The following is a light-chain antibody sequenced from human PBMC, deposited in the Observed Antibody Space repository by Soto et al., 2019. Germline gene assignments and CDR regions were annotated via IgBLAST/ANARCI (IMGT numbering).Light chain of an antibody. CDR1: SSDVGGYNY. CDR3: CSYTSSSTLLG. Sequence: QSVLTQPASVSGSPGQSITISCTGTSSDVGGYNYVSWYQQHPGKAPKLMIFDVSNRPSGVSNRFSGSKSGNTASLTISGLQAEDEGDYYCCSYTSSSTLLGFGTGTKVTVL. V-gene: IGLV2-14*03. J-gene: IGLJ1*01. CDR2: DVS.